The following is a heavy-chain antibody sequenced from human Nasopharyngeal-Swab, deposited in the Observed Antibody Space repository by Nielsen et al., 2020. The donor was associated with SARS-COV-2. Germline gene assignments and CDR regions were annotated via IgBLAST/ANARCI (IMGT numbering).Heavy chain of an antibody. CDR2: IYYSGST. CDR1: GGSISSYY. J-gene: IGHJ6*02. CDR3: AGNGMDV. V-gene: IGHV4-59*13. Sequence: GSLRLSCTVSGGSISSYYWSWIRQPPGKGLEWIGYIYYSGSTNYNPSLKSRVTISVDTSKNQFSLKLGSVTAADTAVYYCAGNGMDVWGQGTTVTVSS.